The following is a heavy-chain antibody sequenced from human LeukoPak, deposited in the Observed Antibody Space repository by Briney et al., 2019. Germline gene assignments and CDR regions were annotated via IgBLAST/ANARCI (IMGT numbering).Heavy chain of an antibody. CDR1: GFIFSNYG. D-gene: IGHD6-13*01. J-gene: IGHJ4*02. Sequence: GGSLRLSCAASGFIFSNYGMSWVRQAPGKGLEWVSYNSLSRTIYYADSVKGRFTISRDNAKNSLYLQMNSVRAEDTAVYYCVRDSYTNTWHEEGRDFWGQGTLVTVSS. CDR2: NSLSRTI. V-gene: IGHV3-48*04. CDR3: VRDSYTNTWHEEGRDF.